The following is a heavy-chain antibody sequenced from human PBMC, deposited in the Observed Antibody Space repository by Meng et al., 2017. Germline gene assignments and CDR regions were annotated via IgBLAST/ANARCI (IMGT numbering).Heavy chain of an antibody. V-gene: IGHV3-74*01. D-gene: IGHD6-13*01. CDR2: INSDGSST. Sequence: GVSLRLSCAASGFTFSSYWMHWVRQAPGKGLVWVSRINSDGSSTSYADSVKGRFTISRDNAKNTLYLQMNSLRAEDTAVYYCARVQYSSSKFDYWGQGTLVTVSS. CDR3: ARVQYSSSKFDY. J-gene: IGHJ4*02. CDR1: GFTFSSYW.